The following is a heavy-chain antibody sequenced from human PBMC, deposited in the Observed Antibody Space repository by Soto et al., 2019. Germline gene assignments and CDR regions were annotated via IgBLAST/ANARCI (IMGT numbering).Heavy chain of an antibody. J-gene: IGHJ4*01. Sequence: EVQLVESGGGLIQPGGSLRLSCAASGFTVSNSYMSWLRQAPGKGLEWVSIIYSGGSAFYADSVKGRFTISRNSSKSTLFLQMNSLRAEDTAVYFCARVQTEITPYDFDHWGQGTLVTVSS. V-gene: IGHV3-53*01. CDR2: IYSGGSA. CDR3: ARVQTEITPYDFDH. D-gene: IGHD1-20*01. CDR1: GFTVSNSY.